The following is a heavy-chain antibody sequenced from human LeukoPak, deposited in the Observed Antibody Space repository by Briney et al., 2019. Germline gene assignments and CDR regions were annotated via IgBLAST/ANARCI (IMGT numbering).Heavy chain of an antibody. CDR3: ARGDFRSGI. D-gene: IGHD3-3*01. CDR1: GYTFTSYD. CDR2: INPNSGGT. J-gene: IGHJ3*02. V-gene: IGHV1-2*02. Sequence: ASVKVSCKASGYTFTSYDINWVRQAPGQGLEWMGWINPNSGGTNYAQKFQGRVTMARDTSISTAYMELSRLRSDDTAVYYCARGDFRSGIWGQGTMVTVSS.